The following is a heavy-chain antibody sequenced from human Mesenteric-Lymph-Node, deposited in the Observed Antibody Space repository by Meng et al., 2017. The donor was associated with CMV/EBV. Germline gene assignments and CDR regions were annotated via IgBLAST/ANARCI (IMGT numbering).Heavy chain of an antibody. CDR3: AHLYYDILTGQYYFDY. CDR2: IYWDDDK. V-gene: IGHV2-5*02. CDR1: FSLSASGVG. J-gene: IGHJ4*02. D-gene: IGHD3-9*01. Sequence: FSLSASGVGVGWIRQPPGKALEWLALIYWDDDKRYSPSLKSRLTITKDTSNNQVVLTVTNMDPVDTATYYCAHLYYDILTGQYYFDYWGQGTLVTVSS.